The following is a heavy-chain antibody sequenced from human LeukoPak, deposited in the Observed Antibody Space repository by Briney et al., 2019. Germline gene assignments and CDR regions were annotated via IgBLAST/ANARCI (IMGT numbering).Heavy chain of an antibody. V-gene: IGHV3-74*01. Sequence: GSLRLSCAASGFTFSSFRIYWVRHAPGKGLVWVSRIKSDGSETLYADSVKGRFTISRDNAKNTLYLQMNSLRAEDSAVYYCARVRMGDDFNPFDYWGQGTLVTVSS. D-gene: IGHD3-16*01. CDR3: ARVRMGDDFNPFDY. CDR1: GFTFSSFR. CDR2: IKSDGSET. J-gene: IGHJ4*02.